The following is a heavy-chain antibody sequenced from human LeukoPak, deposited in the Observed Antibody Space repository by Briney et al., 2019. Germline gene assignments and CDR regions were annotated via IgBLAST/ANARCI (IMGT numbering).Heavy chain of an antibody. D-gene: IGHD5-18*01. V-gene: IGHV4-61*01. CDR3: AQGYRYGRFDY. CDR2: IHYSGGT. J-gene: IGHJ4*02. Sequence: PSETLSLTCTVSGGSINSKNNYWSWIRRPPGKGLEWIGFIHYSGGTNYNPSLKSRVTISVDTSKNQFSLNLSSVTAADTAVYYCAQGYRYGRFDYWGQGTLVTVSS. CDR1: GGSINSKNNY.